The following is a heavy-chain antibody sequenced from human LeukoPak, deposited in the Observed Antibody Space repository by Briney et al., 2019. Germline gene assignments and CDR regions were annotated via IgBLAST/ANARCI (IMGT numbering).Heavy chain of an antibody. D-gene: IGHD2/OR15-2a*01. Sequence: ASVKVSCKASGYTSTSCDIHWVRQATGQGLEWMGWMNPNSGNTGYALKFQGRVTITRDTSISTAYMELSSLRSEDTAVYYCARAFLGYNWFDPWGKGTLVTVSS. J-gene: IGHJ5*02. CDR3: ARAFLGYNWFDP. CDR1: GYTSTSCD. V-gene: IGHV1-8*03. CDR2: MNPNSGNT.